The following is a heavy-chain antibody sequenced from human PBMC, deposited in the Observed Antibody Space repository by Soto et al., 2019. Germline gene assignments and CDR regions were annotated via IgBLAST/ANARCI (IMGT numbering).Heavy chain of an antibody. CDR1: GFTFSSYA. CDR3: AKRGHYDSSGYYAPIDY. J-gene: IGHJ4*02. D-gene: IGHD3-22*01. CDR2: ISGSGGST. Sequence: VGPLRLSCGASGFTFSSYAMRWVRQAPGKGLEWVSAISGSGGSTYYADSVKGRFTISRDNSKNTLYLQMNSLRAEDTAVYYCAKRGHYDSSGYYAPIDYWGQGTLVTVSS. V-gene: IGHV3-23*01.